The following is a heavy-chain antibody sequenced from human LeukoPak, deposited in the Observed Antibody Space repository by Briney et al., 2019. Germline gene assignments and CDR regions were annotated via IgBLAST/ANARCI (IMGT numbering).Heavy chain of an antibody. D-gene: IGHD3-3*01. CDR1: GFTFSSYS. CDR2: ISGSGGSA. J-gene: IGHJ4*02. CDR3: AKGRGGLAPFDY. V-gene: IGHV3-23*01. Sequence: GGSLRLSCAASGFTFSSYSMNWVRQAPGKGLEWVSAISGSGGSAYYTDSVKGRYTISRDNAKNTLHLEMNSLRAEDTAVYYCAKGRGGLAPFDYWGQGTLVTVSP.